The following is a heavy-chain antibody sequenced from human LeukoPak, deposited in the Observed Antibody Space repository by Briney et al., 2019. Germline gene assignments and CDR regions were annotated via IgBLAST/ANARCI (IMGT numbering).Heavy chain of an antibody. CDR3: ARGPRAWIQLWLGVIFDY. V-gene: IGHV3-7*04. J-gene: IGHJ4*02. D-gene: IGHD5-18*01. Sequence: GGSLRLSCAASGFTFSSYWMSWVRQAPGKGLEWVANIKQDGSEKYYADSVKGRFTISRDNAKNSLYLQMNSLRAEDTAVYYCARGPRAWIQLWLGVIFDYWGQGTLVTVSS. CDR1: GFTFSSYW. CDR2: IKQDGSEK.